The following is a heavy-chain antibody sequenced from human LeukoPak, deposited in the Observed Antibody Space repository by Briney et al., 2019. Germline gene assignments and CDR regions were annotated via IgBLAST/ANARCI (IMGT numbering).Heavy chain of an antibody. CDR3: ARDLRGPTDY. J-gene: IGHJ4*02. CDR1: GFTFSSYS. CDR2: IWYDGSNK. Sequence: PGGSLRLSCAASGFTFSSYSMNWVRQAPGKGLEWVAVIWYDGSNKYYADSVKGRFTISRDNSKNTLYLQMNSLRAEDTAVYYCARDLRGPTDYWGQGTLVTVSS. V-gene: IGHV3-33*08. D-gene: IGHD3-16*01.